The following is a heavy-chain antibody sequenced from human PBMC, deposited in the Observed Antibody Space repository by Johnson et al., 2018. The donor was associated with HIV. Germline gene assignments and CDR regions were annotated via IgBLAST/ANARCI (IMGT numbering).Heavy chain of an antibody. J-gene: IGHJ3*02. Sequence: QVQLVESGGDLVKPGGSLKLSCVGYGFTFSNAWMNWVRQAPGKGLEWVAVISYDGSNKYYADSVKGRFTISRDNAKNSLYLQMNSLRAEDTAVYYCARARMTTVTNDAFDIWGQGTMVTVSS. CDR1: GFTFSNAW. CDR2: ISYDGSNK. CDR3: ARARMTTVTNDAFDI. V-gene: IGHV3-30*03. D-gene: IGHD4-17*01.